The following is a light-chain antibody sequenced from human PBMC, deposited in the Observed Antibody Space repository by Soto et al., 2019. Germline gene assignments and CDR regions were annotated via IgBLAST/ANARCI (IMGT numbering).Light chain of an antibody. V-gene: IGKV2-30*01. Sequence: DVVVTQSPLSLPVTLGQPASISCRSSQSLADSDGSTYFNWFQLRTGQCTRRLTCNVSNRDYGVPDRFSGSGSGTDFTLKISRVEGEDVGVYYCMQGTHWPWTFGQGTKVDI. CDR2: NVS. J-gene: IGKJ1*01. CDR3: MQGTHWPWT. CDR1: QSLADSDGSTY.